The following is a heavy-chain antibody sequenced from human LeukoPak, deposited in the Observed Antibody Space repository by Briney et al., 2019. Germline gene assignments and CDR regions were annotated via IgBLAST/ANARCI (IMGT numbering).Heavy chain of an antibody. Sequence: PSETLSLTCAVYGGSFSGYDWSWIRQPPGKGLEWIGEINHSGSTNYNPSLKSRVTISVDTSKNQFSLKLSSVTAADTAVYYCARKPSSSNFYFDYWGQGTLVTVSS. J-gene: IGHJ4*02. CDR2: INHSGST. CDR1: GGSFSGYD. V-gene: IGHV4-34*01. D-gene: IGHD6-6*01. CDR3: ARKPSSSNFYFDY.